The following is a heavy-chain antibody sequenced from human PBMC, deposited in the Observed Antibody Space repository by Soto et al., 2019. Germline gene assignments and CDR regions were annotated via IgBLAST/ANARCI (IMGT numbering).Heavy chain of an antibody. J-gene: IGHJ4*02. CDR1: GGSFSGYY. CDR2: INHSGST. CDR3: ARADCSSTSCSVLGY. Sequence: QVQLQQWGAGLLKPSETLSLTCAVYGGSFSGYYWSWIRQPPGKGLEWIGEINHSGSTNYNPSLKSRVTISVDTSKNQFSLKLSSVTAADTAVYYCARADCSSTSCSVLGYWGQGTLVTVSS. D-gene: IGHD2-2*01. V-gene: IGHV4-34*01.